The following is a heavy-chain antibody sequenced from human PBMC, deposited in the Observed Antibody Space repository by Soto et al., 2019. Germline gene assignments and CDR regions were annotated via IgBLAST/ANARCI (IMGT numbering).Heavy chain of an antibody. D-gene: IGHD6-13*01. CDR2: ISGSGGST. Sequence: EVQLVESGGGLVQPGGSLRLSCAASGFTFSSYEMNWVRQAPGKGLEWVSAISGSGGSTYYADSVKGRFTISRDNSKNTLYLQMNSLRAEDTAVYYCAKYSSSWYYFDYWGQGTLVTVSS. J-gene: IGHJ4*02. V-gene: IGHV3-23*04. CDR1: GFTFSSYE. CDR3: AKYSSSWYYFDY.